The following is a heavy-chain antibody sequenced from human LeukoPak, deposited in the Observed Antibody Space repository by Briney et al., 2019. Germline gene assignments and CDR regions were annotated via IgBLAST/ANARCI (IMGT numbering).Heavy chain of an antibody. J-gene: IGHJ4*02. CDR2: INPNTGGT. CDR1: GYAFSGYY. V-gene: IGHV1-2*02. Sequence: ASVKVSCKASGYAFSGYYMNWVRQAPGQGPEWMEWINPNTGGTNYAQKFQGRVSMTEDTSTDTAYMELSSLRSEDTAVYYCATGEAESDFDYWGQGTLVTVSS. CDR3: ATGEAESDFDY.